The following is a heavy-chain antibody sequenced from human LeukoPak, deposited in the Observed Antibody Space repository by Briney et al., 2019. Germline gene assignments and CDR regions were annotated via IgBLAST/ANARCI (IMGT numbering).Heavy chain of an antibody. J-gene: IGHJ4*02. CDR3: AKGGGIVVVPAAREGDY. CDR1: GFTFSSYA. V-gene: IGHV3-30-3*01. Sequence: GGSLRLSCAASGFTFSSYAMHWVRQAPGKGLEWVAVISYDGSNKYYADSVKGRFTISRDNSKNTLYLQMNSLRAEDTAVYYCAKGGGIVVVPAAREGDYWGQGTLVTVSS. D-gene: IGHD2-2*01. CDR2: ISYDGSNK.